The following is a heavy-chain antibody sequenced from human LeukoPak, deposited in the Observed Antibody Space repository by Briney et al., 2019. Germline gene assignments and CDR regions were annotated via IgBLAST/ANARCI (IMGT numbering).Heavy chain of an antibody. CDR3: AKKSTTVITYYFDY. D-gene: IGHD4-11*01. CDR2: ISGSGGST. CDR1: GFTFSDHY. Sequence: GGSLRLSCAASGFTFSDHYMDWVRQAPGKGLEWVSGISGSGGSTYYADSVKGRFTISRDNSKNTLYLQMNSLRAEDTAVYYCAKKSTTVITYYFDYWGQGTLVTVSS. V-gene: IGHV3-23*01. J-gene: IGHJ4*02.